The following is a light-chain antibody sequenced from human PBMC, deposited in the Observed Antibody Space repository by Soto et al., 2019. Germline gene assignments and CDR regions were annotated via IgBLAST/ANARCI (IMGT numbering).Light chain of an antibody. Sequence: EIVMTQSPATLSASPGETATLSCTASQSVSSNLAWYQQKPVQATRLLIYGASTRATGIPARFSGSGSGTDFTISISSLPSADFAVYYCQQYNNWPPTNTFGQGAKLEIK. CDR3: QQYNNWPPTNT. V-gene: IGKV3-15*01. J-gene: IGKJ2*01. CDR1: QSVSSN. CDR2: GAS.